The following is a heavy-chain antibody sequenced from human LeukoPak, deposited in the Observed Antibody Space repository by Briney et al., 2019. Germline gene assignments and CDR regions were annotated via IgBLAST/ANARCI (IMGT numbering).Heavy chain of an antibody. CDR2: ISYDGSNK. V-gene: IGHV3-30*18. Sequence: GGSLRLSCAASGFTFSSYGMHWVRQAPGKGLEWVAVISYDGSNKYYADFVKGRFTISRDNSKNTLYLQMNSLRAEGTAVYYCAKDGQQLVPDFDYWGQGTLVTVSS. J-gene: IGHJ4*02. CDR3: AKDGQQLVPDFDY. CDR1: GFTFSSYG. D-gene: IGHD6-13*01.